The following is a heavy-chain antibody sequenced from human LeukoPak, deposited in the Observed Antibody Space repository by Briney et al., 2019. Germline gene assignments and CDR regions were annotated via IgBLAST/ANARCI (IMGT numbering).Heavy chain of an antibody. D-gene: IGHD6-13*01. J-gene: IGHJ4*02. V-gene: IGHV4-39*01. CDR1: GGSISSGSYY. CDR2: IYYSGTT. CDR3: ARLGAAGGVYYFDY. Sequence: SETLSLTCTVSGGSISSGSYYWGWIRQPPGKGLEWIGSIYYSGTTYHNPSLKSRVTIFVDTSKNQFSLKLSSLTAADTAVYYCARLGAAGGVYYFDYWGQGTLVPVSS.